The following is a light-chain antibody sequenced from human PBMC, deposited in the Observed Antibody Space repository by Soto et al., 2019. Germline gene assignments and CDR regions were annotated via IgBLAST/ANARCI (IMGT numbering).Light chain of an antibody. CDR3: CSYRTSNPFV. V-gene: IGLV2-14*01. J-gene: IGLJ1*01. CDR2: HVT. Sequence: QSALTQPASVSGYLGQSITISCSGTSSDVGDYNYVSWYQQYPGKAHKLMIYHVTDGPSGVSNGFSGSKSGNTASLTISGLQAEYEADYYCCSYRTSNPFVFGTGTKLPVL. CDR1: SSDVGDYNY.